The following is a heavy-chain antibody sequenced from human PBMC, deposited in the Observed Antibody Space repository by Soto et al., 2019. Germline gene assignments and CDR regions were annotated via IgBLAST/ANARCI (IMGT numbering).Heavy chain of an antibody. CDR1: GGSISSYY. D-gene: IGHD6-13*01. CDR2: IYYSGST. Sequence: PSETLSLTCTVSGGSISSYYWSWIRQPPGKGLEWIGYIYYSGSTNYNPSLKSRVTISVDTSKNQFSLNLSSVTAADTAVYYSARGGSSWYLPDYWGQGTLVTVSS. J-gene: IGHJ4*02. V-gene: IGHV4-59*01. CDR3: ARGGSSWYLPDY.